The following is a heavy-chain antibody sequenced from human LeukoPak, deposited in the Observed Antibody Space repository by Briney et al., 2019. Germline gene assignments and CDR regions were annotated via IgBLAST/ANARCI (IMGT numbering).Heavy chain of an antibody. CDR2: INHSGST. V-gene: IGHV4-34*01. Sequence: PSETLSLTCAVYGGSFSGYYWSWIRQPTGKGLEWIGEINHSGSTNYNPSLKSRVTISVDTSKNQFSLKLSSVTAADTAVYYCARGVGYSSSWYVGRNWFDPWGQGTLVTVSS. CDR1: GGSFSGYY. J-gene: IGHJ5*02. CDR3: ARGVGYSSSWYVGRNWFDP. D-gene: IGHD6-13*01.